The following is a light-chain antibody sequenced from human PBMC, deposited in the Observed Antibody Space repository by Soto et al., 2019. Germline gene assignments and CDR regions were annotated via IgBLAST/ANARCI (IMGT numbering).Light chain of an antibody. CDR3: QQRSNWPLT. CDR2: DAS. Sequence: EIVLIQSPATLSLSPGEGATLSCRASQSVSNSLAWYQQNPGQAPRLLIYDASKRATGIPARFSGSGSGTDFTLTISSLEPEDFAVYYCQQRSNWPLTCGGGTKVEIK. J-gene: IGKJ4*01. CDR1: QSVSNS. V-gene: IGKV3-11*01.